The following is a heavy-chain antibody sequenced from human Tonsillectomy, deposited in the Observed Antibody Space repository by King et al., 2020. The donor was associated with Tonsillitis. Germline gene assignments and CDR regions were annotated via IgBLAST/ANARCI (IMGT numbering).Heavy chain of an antibody. CDR2: IYSEGTT. Sequence: VQLVESGGGLIQPGGSLRLSCASSGFPVSSNYMSWVRQAPGKGLEWVSFIYSEGTTYYAHSVWGRFTISRDNSKNTVYLQMNSLRAEDTAVYDCARGTRPRYFQHWGQGTLVTVSS. V-gene: IGHV3-53*01. CDR1: GFPVSSNY. J-gene: IGHJ1*01. CDR3: ARGTRPRYFQH.